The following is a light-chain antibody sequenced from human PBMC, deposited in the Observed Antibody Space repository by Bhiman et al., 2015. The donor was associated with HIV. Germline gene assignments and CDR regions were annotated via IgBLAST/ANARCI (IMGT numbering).Light chain of an antibody. CDR1: SSDVGGYNY. CDR3: SSYGGTTNWGA. CDR2: DVT. J-gene: IGLJ2*01. V-gene: IGLV2-11*01. Sequence: QSALTQPRSVSGSPGQSVTISCTGTSSDVGGYNYVSWYQQHPGKAPKLMIYDVTKRPSGVPDRFSGSKSGNTASLTVSGLQDEDEADYYCSSYGGTTNWGAFGGGTKLTVL.